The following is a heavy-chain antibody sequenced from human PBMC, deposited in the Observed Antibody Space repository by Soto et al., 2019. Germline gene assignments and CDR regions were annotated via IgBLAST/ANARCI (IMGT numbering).Heavy chain of an antibody. V-gene: IGHV1-18*01. J-gene: IGHJ5*02. CDR3: ARILPRIAAAGGFDP. Sequence: ASVKVSCKASGYTFTSYGISWVRQAPGQGLEWMGWISAYNGNTNYAQKLQGRVTMTTDTSTSTAYMELRSLRSDDTAVYYCARILPRIAAAGGFDPWGQGTLVTVSS. CDR1: GYTFTSYG. D-gene: IGHD6-13*01. CDR2: ISAYNGNT.